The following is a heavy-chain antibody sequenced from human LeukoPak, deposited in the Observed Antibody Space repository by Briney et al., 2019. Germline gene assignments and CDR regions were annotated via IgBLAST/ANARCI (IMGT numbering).Heavy chain of an antibody. CDR1: GGSINSGGYY. J-gene: IGHJ4*02. D-gene: IGHD6-13*01. Sequence: PSETLSLTCTVSGGSINSGGYYWSWIRQHPGKGLEWIGYIYYSGSTYYNPSLKSRVTISVDTSKNQFSLKLSSVTAADTAVYYCARGISIAAAGYWGQGTLVTVSS. V-gene: IGHV4-31*03. CDR2: IYYSGST. CDR3: ARGISIAAAGY.